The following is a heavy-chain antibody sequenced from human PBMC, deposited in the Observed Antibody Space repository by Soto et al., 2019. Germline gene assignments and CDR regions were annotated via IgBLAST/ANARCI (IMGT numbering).Heavy chain of an antibody. V-gene: IGHV4-59*01. J-gene: IGHJ6*02. CDR2: AYYSGST. D-gene: IGHD4-17*01. CDR1: GVSISRYY. CDR3: AGQHGGSDYYGMDV. Sequence: SETLSLTCSVSGVSISRYYWSWIRQTPGKGLEWIGYAYYSGSTGYNPSLESRVTLAVDTSKSQVSLELKSVTAADTAVYYCAGQHGGSDYYGMDVWGQGTTVTVSS.